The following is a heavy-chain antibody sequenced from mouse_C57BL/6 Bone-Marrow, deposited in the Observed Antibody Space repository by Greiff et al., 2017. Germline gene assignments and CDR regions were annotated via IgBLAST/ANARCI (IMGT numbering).Heavy chain of an antibody. J-gene: IGHJ3*01. CDR2: ISNLAYSI. CDR1: GFTFSDYG. Sequence: EVKLVEPGGGLVQPGGSLKLSCAASGFTFSDYGMAWVRQAPRKGPEWVAFISNLAYSIYYADTVTGRFTISRENAKNTLYLEMSSLRSEDTAMYYCARGSTTVVRFPFAYWGQGTLVTVSA. D-gene: IGHD1-1*01. V-gene: IGHV5-15*01. CDR3: ARGSTTVVRFPFAY.